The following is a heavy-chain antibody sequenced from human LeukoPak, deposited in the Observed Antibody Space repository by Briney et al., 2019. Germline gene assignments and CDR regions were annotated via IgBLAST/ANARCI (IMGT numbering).Heavy chain of an antibody. Sequence: GGSLRLSCAASGFTFSSYSMNWVRQAPGKGLEWVSYISSGSSTIYYADSVKGRFTISRENAKNSLYLQMNSLRAEDTAVYYCARGSPLDYWGQGTLVTVSS. V-gene: IGHV3-48*01. CDR1: GFTFSSYS. J-gene: IGHJ4*02. CDR2: ISSGSSTI. CDR3: ARGSPLDY.